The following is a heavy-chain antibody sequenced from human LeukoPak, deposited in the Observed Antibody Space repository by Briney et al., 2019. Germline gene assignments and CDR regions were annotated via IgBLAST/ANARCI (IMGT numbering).Heavy chain of an antibody. CDR3: ARQPSLTGDWFDP. V-gene: IGHV4-59*01. J-gene: IGHJ5*02. Sequence: SETLSLTCTVSGASISSYYWSWIRQPPGRGLEWIGYLYYSGSTNYNPSLKSRVTISVDTSKNQFSLRLSSVTAADTAVYYCARQPSLTGDWFDPWGQGTLVTVSS. D-gene: IGHD4-4*01. CDR1: GASISSYY. CDR2: LYYSGST.